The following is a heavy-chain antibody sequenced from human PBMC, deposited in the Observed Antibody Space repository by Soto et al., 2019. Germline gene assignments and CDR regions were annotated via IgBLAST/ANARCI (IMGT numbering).Heavy chain of an antibody. CDR2: IPSRGRP. D-gene: IGHD5-12*01. Sequence: QVQLRESGPGLVKPSQTLSLTCSVSGASVAGGSYSWSWVRQPPGKGLEWIGYIPSRGRPFYNPSLASRCTISADTSKNQLCLQLTSVTAADTAVYYCARDTYSGYAFGIWGKGTLFTVSS. CDR1: GASVAGGSYS. V-gene: IGHV4-30-4*01. CDR3: ARDTYSGYAFGI. J-gene: IGHJ4*02.